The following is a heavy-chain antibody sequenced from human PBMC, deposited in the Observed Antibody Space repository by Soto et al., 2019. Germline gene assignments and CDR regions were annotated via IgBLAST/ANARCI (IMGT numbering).Heavy chain of an antibody. CDR1: GGSISGHY. D-gene: IGHD3-10*01. V-gene: IGHV4-59*08. J-gene: IGHJ6*03. Sequence: QVQLQESGPGLVKPSETLSLSCSVSGGSISGHYWIWVRQTPGKGLEWIGYMYYSGSTNYNPSLKSRVTLSVDTSKNHFSLRLTSVTAADTAVYYCARVPYYYLIWNYYYMDVWCKGAPVTVSS. CDR3: ARVPYYYLIWNYYYMDV. CDR2: MYYSGST.